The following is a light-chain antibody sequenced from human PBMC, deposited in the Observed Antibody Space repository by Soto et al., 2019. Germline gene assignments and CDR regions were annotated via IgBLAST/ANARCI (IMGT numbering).Light chain of an antibody. CDR2: DAS. CDR1: QSVSSY. V-gene: IGKV3-11*01. Sequence: EIVLPQSPATLSLSPGERATLSCSASQSVSSYLAWYQQKPGQAPRLLIYDASNRATGIPARFSGSGSGTDFTLTISSLEPEDFAVYYWQQRSNWPPLTIGGGTKVEIK. J-gene: IGKJ4*01. CDR3: QQRSNWPPLT.